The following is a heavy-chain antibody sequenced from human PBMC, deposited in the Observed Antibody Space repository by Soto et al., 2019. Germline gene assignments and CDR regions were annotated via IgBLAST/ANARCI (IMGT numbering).Heavy chain of an antibody. CDR2: INTDGSVA. CDR1: GLTFRSYW. CDR3: AKVYYYDSSGYRTFDF. V-gene: IGHV3-74*03. J-gene: IGHJ4*02. D-gene: IGHD3-22*01. Sequence: GGSLRLSCAASGLTFRSYWMHWVRQAPGKGLVWVSRINTDGSVAMYVDSVKGRFTISRDNAKNTLYLQMNSLRAEDTAVYYCAKVYYYDSSGYRTFDFWGQGSLVPVSS.